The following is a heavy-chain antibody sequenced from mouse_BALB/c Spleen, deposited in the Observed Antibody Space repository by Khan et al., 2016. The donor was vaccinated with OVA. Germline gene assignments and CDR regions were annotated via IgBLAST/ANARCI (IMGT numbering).Heavy chain of an antibody. V-gene: IGHV1S81*02. J-gene: IGHJ3*01. CDR1: GYTFTSFY. D-gene: IGHD1-1*01. Sequence: QVQLQQSGAELVKPGASVKLSCKASGYTFTSFYMYWVKQRPGQGLEWIGEINPKNGGTNVNEKFKSKATLTVDKSSSTAYMELSSLTSEDSAVYYCTRGGYGSPFAYGGQGTLVTVSA. CDR3: TRGGYGSPFAY. CDR2: INPKNGGT.